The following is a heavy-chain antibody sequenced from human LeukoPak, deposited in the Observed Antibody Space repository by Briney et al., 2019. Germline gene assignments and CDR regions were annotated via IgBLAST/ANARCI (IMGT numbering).Heavy chain of an antibody. CDR3: ANRINCGDLSNWFDP. CDR2: INHSGST. D-gene: IGHD4-17*01. CDR1: GGSFSGYY. Sequence: SSETLSLTCAVYGGSFSGYYRSWIRQPPGKGLEWIGEINHSGSTNYNPSLKSRVTISVDTSKNQFSLKLSSVTAADTAVYYCANRINCGDLSNWFDPWGQGTLVTVSS. J-gene: IGHJ5*02. V-gene: IGHV4-34*01.